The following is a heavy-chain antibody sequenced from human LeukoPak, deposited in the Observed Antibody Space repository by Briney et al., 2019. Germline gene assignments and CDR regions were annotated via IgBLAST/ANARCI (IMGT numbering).Heavy chain of an antibody. CDR1: GYTLTELS. CDR2: FDPEDGET. D-gene: IGHD1-26*01. CDR3: ATHSGGSYWYDY. Sequence: ASVKVSCKVSGYTLTELSMHWVRQAPGKGPEWMGGFDPEDGETIYAQKFQGRVTMTEDTSTDTAYMELSSLRSEDTAVYYCATHSGGSYWYDYWGQGTLVTVSS. J-gene: IGHJ4*02. V-gene: IGHV1-24*01.